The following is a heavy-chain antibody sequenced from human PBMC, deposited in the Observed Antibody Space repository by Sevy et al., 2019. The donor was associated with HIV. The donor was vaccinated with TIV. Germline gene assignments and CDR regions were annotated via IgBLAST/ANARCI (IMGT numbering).Heavy chain of an antibody. CDR3: AREDSSGSGYFDL. D-gene: IGHD3-22*01. Sequence: ASVKVSCKASGYTFTSYGISWVRQAPGQGLEWMGWISAYNGNTNYAQKLQGRVTMTTDKSTSTAYMELRSLSSDDTAVYYCAREDSSGSGYFDLWGRGTLVTVSS. CDR2: ISAYNGNT. J-gene: IGHJ2*01. V-gene: IGHV1-18*01. CDR1: GYTFTSYG.